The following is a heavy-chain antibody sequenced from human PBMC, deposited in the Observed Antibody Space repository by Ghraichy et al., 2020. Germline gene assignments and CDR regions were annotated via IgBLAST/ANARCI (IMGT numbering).Heavy chain of an antibody. CDR2: INQDGSDK. Sequence: LSLTCAASGFSFSSYRMSWVRQAPGKGLEWVANINQDGSDKYYVDSLKGRFTISRDNAKNSLYLQMNSLRAEDTAVYYCARGMTFGGITFYFDYWGQGTPVTVSS. CDR3: ARGMTFGGITFYFDY. D-gene: IGHD3-16*01. V-gene: IGHV3-7*03. CDR1: GFSFSSYR. J-gene: IGHJ4*02.